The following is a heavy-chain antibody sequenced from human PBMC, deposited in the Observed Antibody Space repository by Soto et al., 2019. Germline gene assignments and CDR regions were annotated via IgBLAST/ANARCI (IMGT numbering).Heavy chain of an antibody. Sequence: GASVKVSCKASGYIFTNNDVSWVRQATGQGLEWMGWMNPGSGDTGYAQKFQGRVTMTRDISIATAYMELSSLRSDDTAIYYCARMATFGSLNCFDPWGRGSLVT. CDR1: GYIFTNND. J-gene: IGHJ5*02. CDR3: ARMATFGSLNCFDP. CDR2: MNPGSGDT. V-gene: IGHV1-8*01. D-gene: IGHD3-16*01.